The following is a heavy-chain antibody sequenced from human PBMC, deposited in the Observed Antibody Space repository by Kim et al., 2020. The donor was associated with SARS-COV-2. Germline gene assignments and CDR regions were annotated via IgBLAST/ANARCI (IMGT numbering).Heavy chain of an antibody. Sequence: ANYAQKFQGRVTITADESTSTAYMELSSLRSEDTAVYYGAREMATSPFDCWGQGTLVTVSS. J-gene: IGHJ4*02. D-gene: IGHD5-12*01. CDR3: AREMATSPFDC. CDR2: A. V-gene: IGHV1-69*01.